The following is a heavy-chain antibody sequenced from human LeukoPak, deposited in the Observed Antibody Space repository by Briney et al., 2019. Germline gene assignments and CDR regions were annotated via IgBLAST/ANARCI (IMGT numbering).Heavy chain of an antibody. J-gene: IGHJ3*02. CDR2: ISGSGGST. V-gene: IGHV3-23*01. D-gene: IGHD4-17*01. Sequence: RPSCAPSALTLVSYATSSGRPAPGEGLGWVSAISGSGGSTYYAASVKGRFTISRDNSKNTLYLQMNSLRAEDTAVYYCAKPLAAVRRDAFDIWGQGTMVTVSS. CDR1: ALTLVSYA. CDR3: AKPLAAVRRDAFDI.